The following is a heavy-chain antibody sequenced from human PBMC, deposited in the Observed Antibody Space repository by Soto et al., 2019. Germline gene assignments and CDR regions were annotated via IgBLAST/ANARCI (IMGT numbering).Heavy chain of an antibody. Sequence: HPGGSLRLSCAASGFTFSSYGMHWVRQAPGKGLEWVAVISYDGSNKYYADSVKGRFTISRDNSKNTLYLQMNSLRAEDTAVYYCAKGTRLNSSGWYKYYFDYWGQGTLVTVSS. CDR1: GFTFSSYG. CDR2: ISYDGSNK. D-gene: IGHD6-19*01. V-gene: IGHV3-30*18. J-gene: IGHJ4*02. CDR3: AKGTRLNSSGWYKYYFDY.